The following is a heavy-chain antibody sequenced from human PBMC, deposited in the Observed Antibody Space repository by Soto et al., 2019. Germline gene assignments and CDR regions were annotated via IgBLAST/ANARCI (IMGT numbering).Heavy chain of an antibody. V-gene: IGHV1-18*01. Sequence: QVQLVQSGAEVKKPGASVKVSCKASGYTFSNYGISWVRQGPGQGLERMGWISGYNGNTHYEEKVQDRIKMTTATSTSTTYVELRSLRSDDTAVYFCARDPGFGFGYSYAFAMDVWGQGTTVTVSS. CDR2: ISGYNGNT. CDR1: GYTFSNYG. CDR3: ARDPGFGFGYSYAFAMDV. D-gene: IGHD5-18*01. J-gene: IGHJ6*02.